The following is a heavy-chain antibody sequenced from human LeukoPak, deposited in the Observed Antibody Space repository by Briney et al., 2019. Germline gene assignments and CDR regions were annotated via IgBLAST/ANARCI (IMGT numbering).Heavy chain of an antibody. CDR2: LSGTGGGT. J-gene: IGHJ4*02. D-gene: IGHD3-22*01. CDR3: AKHAENYYDSSGYYFFDY. V-gene: IGHV3-23*01. Sequence: PGGSLRLSCAVSGFTFSAFWMHWVRQAPGKGLEWVSSLSGTGGGTYYADSVKGRFTISRDNSKNTLSLQMNSLRAEDTAIYYCAKHAENYYDSSGYYFFDYWGQGTLITVSS. CDR1: GFTFSAFW.